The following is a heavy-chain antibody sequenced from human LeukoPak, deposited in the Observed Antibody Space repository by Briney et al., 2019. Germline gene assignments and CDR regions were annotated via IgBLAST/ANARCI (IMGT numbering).Heavy chain of an antibody. D-gene: IGHD3-3*02. CDR2: IYYSGST. Sequence: SETLSITCTVSGGSISSSSYYWGWIRQPPGKGLEWIGSIYYSGSTYYNPSLKSRVTISVDTSKNQFSLKLSSVTAADTAVYYCARHAGAFKDYWGQGTLVTVSS. CDR1: GGSISSSSYY. V-gene: IGHV4-39*01. CDR3: ARHAGAFKDY. J-gene: IGHJ4*02.